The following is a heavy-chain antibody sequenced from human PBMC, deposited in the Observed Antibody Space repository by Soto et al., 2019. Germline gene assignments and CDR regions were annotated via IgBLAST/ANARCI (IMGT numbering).Heavy chain of an antibody. V-gene: IGHV3-23*01. CDR2: ISYGGGTT. J-gene: IGHJ6*02. Sequence: VSAISYGGGTTYYADSVKGRFTISRDNSKNTLYLQMNSLRAEDTAVYYXXXXXXXXXXXXXXXXXXXDVWGQGTTVTVSS. CDR3: XXXXXXXXXXXXXXXXXXDV.